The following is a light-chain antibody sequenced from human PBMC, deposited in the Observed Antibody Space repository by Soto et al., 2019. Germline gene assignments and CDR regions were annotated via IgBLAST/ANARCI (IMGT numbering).Light chain of an antibody. CDR1: QSISSW. J-gene: IGKJ2*01. CDR2: KAS. Sequence: DIQMTQSPSTLSASVGDRVTITCRASQSISSWLAWYQQKPGKAPKLLIHKASTLESGIPSRFSGSGSGTEFTLTISSLQSVDFATYYCQQYQSYSYTFGQGTKLDIK. V-gene: IGKV1-5*03. CDR3: QQYQSYSYT.